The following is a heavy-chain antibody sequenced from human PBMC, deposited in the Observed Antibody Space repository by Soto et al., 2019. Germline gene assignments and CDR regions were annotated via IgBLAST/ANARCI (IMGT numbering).Heavy chain of an antibody. V-gene: IGHV1-18*01. CDR1: GYNFNIYG. CDR3: ARDPHEYWTSYWFDP. D-gene: IGHD3-3*01. J-gene: IGHJ5*02. Sequence: GASVKVSCKASGYNFNIYGINWVRQAPGQGLELMGWISAYDGKTTYAENFQGRVTMTTEASTSTAYMELRSLRSDDTAVYYCARDPHEYWTSYWFDPWGQGTLVTVYS. CDR2: ISAYDGKT.